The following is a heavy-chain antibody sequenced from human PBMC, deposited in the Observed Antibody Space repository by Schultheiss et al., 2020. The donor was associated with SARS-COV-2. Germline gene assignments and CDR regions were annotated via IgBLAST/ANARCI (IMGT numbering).Heavy chain of an antibody. J-gene: IGHJ3*01. Sequence: GGSLRLSCKASGYTFTSYYISWVRQAPGQGLEWVGMINPSGGRTTSAQKFQGRATVTRDTSTSTVYMDLSGLRFEDTAVYYCARDYNFWSGYSGPGAFDLWGQGTMVTVSS. CDR2: INPSGGRT. CDR3: ARDYNFWSGYSGPGAFDL. D-gene: IGHD3-3*01. CDR1: GYTFTSYY. V-gene: IGHV1-46*01.